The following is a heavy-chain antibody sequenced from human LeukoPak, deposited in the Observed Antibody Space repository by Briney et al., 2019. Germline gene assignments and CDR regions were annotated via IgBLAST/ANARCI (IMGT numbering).Heavy chain of an antibody. Sequence: PSETLSLTCAVYGGSFSGYYWSWIRQPPGKGLEWIGEINHSGSTYYNPSLKSRVTISVDTSNNQFSLKMNSVTAADTAVYYCARESGYYYYMDVWGKGTTVTISS. CDR1: GGSFSGYY. D-gene: IGHD1-1*01. V-gene: IGHV4-34*01. CDR3: ARESGYYYYMDV. CDR2: INHSGST. J-gene: IGHJ6*03.